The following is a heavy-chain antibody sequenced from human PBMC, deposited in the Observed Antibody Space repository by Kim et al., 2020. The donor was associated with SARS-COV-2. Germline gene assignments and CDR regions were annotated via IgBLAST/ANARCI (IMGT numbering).Heavy chain of an antibody. V-gene: IGHV4-39*01. CDR2: YRGHT. J-gene: IGHJ4*02. Sequence: YRGHTYYNPSLKSRVTISVDTSKNQFSLKLSSLTAADTAVYYCARRFSLDYWGQGTLVTVSS. D-gene: IGHD3-3*01. CDR3: ARRFSLDY.